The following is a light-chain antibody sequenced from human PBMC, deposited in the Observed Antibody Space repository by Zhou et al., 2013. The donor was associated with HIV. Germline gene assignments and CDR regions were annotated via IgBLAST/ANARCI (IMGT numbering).Light chain of an antibody. V-gene: IGKV3-20*01. J-gene: IGKJ4*01. Sequence: EIVLTQSPVTLSLSPGERATLSCRASQSVTTYLAWYQQKPGQAPRLLIYGASRRATGIPDRFSGSGSGTDFTLTISRLEPEDLAVYYCQQYGSSPLTFGGGTKVEIK. CDR3: QQYGSSPLT. CDR2: GAS. CDR1: QSVTTY.